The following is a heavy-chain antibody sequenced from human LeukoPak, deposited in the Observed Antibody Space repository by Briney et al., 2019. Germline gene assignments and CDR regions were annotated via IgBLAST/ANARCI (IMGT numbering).Heavy chain of an antibody. CDR3: TNLAEQRAAHNRSLPPAVY. Sequence: GGSLRLSCAASGFTFKTYAMSWVRQAPRKGLEWVSSISGSGSTTYYADSVKCRFTIFRDNSKNTLYLQMNSLRAEDTALYYCTNLAEQRAAHNRSLPPAVYWGQGPLVTVSS. V-gene: IGHV3-23*01. J-gene: IGHJ4*02. CDR1: GFTFKTYA. CDR2: ISGSGSTT. D-gene: IGHD6-13*01.